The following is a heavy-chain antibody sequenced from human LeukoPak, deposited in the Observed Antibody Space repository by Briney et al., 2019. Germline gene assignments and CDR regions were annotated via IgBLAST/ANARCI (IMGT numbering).Heavy chain of an antibody. V-gene: IGHV3-33*01. D-gene: IGHD1-1*01. Sequence: GGSLRLSCAVSGFILSDYGFHWVRQAPGKGLEWVAVTRFDGSIKQYADSVKGRFTISRDDSKNTLYLQMNFLKSEDTAVYYCARWGGTRQYYFDYWGQGTLVTVSS. CDR3: ARWGGTRQYYFDY. CDR1: GFILSDYG. CDR2: TRFDGSIK. J-gene: IGHJ4*02.